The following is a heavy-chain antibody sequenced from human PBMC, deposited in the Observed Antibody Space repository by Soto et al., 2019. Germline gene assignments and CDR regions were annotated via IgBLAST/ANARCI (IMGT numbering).Heavy chain of an antibody. CDR3: ARDRSGWYDF. D-gene: IGHD6-19*01. V-gene: IGHV1-18*01. J-gene: IGHJ4*02. Sequence: SWVRRAPGQGLEWMGWISPHNGNAKYAQKFQDRVTMTADTAASTVYMELRSLRSDDSAVFYCARDRSGWYDFWGQGTLVTVSS. CDR2: ISPHNGNA.